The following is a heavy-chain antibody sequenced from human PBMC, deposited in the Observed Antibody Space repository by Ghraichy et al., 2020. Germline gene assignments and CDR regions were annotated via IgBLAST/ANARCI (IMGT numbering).Heavy chain of an antibody. J-gene: IGHJ4*02. CDR3: ARGRPRFDS. V-gene: IGHV3-7*01. CDR2: IKEDGSDT. Sequence: GGSLRLSCAASRFMFIRYWMTWVRQAPGKGLEWVANIKEDGSDTYYVDSVKGRFTISRDNAKNSLFLQMNSLRAEDTAVYYCARGRPRFDSWGQGTLVTVSS. CDR1: RFMFIRYW.